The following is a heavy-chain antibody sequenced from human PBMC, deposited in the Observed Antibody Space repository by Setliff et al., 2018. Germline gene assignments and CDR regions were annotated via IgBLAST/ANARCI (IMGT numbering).Heavy chain of an antibody. CDR3: VRDRWKVVVNRGDDAFDL. D-gene: IGHD2-15*01. CDR1: GFSFESHG. CDR2: INEDGSDK. V-gene: IGHV3-7*01. J-gene: IGHJ3*01. Sequence: PGGSLRLSCAASGFSFESHGMHWVRQAPGKGLEWVANINEDGSDKNHVDSVKGRFIISRDNAKSSLDLQMDSLRAEDTAVYYCVRDRWKVVVNRGDDAFDLWGQGTMVTVSS.